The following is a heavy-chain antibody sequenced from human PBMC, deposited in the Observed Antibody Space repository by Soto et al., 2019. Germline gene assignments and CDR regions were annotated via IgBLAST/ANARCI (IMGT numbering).Heavy chain of an antibody. V-gene: IGHV3-9*02. CDR2: IYWASSRI. CDR3: TKDMTAGGADV. CDR1: GFSSDDYA. Sequence: EVQLVESGGGLVQPGGSLTLSCAASGFSSDDYAMHWVRQAPGKGLEGVSGIYWASSRIGYADSVKGRFTTSRDNAKNSLYLQMNSLRVDDTALYYCTKDMTAGGADVWGKGTMVTVSS. J-gene: IGHJ6*04. D-gene: IGHD2-21*01.